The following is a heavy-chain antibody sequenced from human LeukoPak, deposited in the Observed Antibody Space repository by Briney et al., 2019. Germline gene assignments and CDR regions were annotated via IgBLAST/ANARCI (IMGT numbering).Heavy chain of an antibody. Sequence: GRSLRLSCAASGFTFDDYAMHWVRQAPGKGLEWVSGISWNSGSIGYADSVKGRFTISRDNAKDSLYLQMNSLRAEDMALYYXAKXXXDSSGXXXXSPLGXYFDYWGQGTLVTVSS. D-gene: IGHD3-22*01. J-gene: IGHJ4*02. CDR3: AKXXXDSSGXXXXSPLGXYFDY. CDR1: GFTFDDYA. V-gene: IGHV3-9*03. CDR2: ISWNSGSI.